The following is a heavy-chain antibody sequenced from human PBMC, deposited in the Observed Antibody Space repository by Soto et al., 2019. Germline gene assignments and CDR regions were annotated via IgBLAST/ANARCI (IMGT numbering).Heavy chain of an antibody. CDR3: ARETRDGYNLDY. V-gene: IGHV3-33*08. Sequence: GGSLRLSCAASGFTFSSYGVSWVRQAPGKGLEWVAVIWYDGSNKYYADSVKGRFTISRDNSKNTLYLQMNSLRAEDTAVYYCARETRDGYNLDYWGQGTLVTVSS. D-gene: IGHD5-12*01. CDR1: GFTFSSYG. J-gene: IGHJ4*02. CDR2: IWYDGSNK.